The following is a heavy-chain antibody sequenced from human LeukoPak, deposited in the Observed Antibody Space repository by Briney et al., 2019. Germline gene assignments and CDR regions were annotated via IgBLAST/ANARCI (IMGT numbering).Heavy chain of an antibody. Sequence: PGGSLRLSCAASGFTLSSKYMSWVREAPGKGGEWGSVFFSAGATYYPYSVKSTFTFSRANSKNPVYLQMNSLRAEDTAVYYCAIASFWFDYSGFYFDYWGQGTLVTVSS. J-gene: IGHJ4*02. D-gene: IGHD2-15*01. V-gene: IGHV3-66*01. CDR1: GFTLSSKY. CDR2: FFSAGAT. CDR3: AIASFWFDYSGFYFDY.